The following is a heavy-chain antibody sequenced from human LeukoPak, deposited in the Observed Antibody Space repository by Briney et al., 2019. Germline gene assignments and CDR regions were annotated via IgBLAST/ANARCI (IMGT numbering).Heavy chain of an antibody. D-gene: IGHD3-10*01. CDR3: AKDQTMVRGVPFWDYFDY. V-gene: IGHV3-23*01. CDR2: ISGSGGST. Sequence: ETGGSLRLSCAASGFTFSSYAMSWVRQAPGKGLEWVSAISGSGGSTYYADSVKGRFTISRDNSKNTLYLQMNSLRAEDTAVYYCAKDQTMVRGVPFWDYFDYWGQGTLVTVSS. J-gene: IGHJ4*02. CDR1: GFTFSSYA.